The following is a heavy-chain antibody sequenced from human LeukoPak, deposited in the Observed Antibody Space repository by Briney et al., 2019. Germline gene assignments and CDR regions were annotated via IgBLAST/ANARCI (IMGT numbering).Heavy chain of an antibody. J-gene: IGHJ3*02. D-gene: IGHD6-19*01. CDR1: GGSFSGYY. V-gene: IGHV4-34*01. CDR2: INHSGST. Sequence: SETLSLTCGVYGGSFSGYYWSWIRQPPGKGLEWIGEINHSGSTNYNPSLRSRVTISVDTSKNQFSLKFTSMTAADTAVYYCARSSKTQWLSPGDGFDIWGRGTLVTVSS. CDR3: ARSSKTQWLSPGDGFDI.